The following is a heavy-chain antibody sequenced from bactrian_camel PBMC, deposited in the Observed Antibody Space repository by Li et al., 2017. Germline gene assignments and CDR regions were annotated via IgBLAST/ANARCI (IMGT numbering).Heavy chain of an antibody. V-gene: IGHV3-2*01. Sequence: HVQLVESGGGLVQPGGSLRLSCAAPAFTMRTDYMAWVRQAPGKGLEWLASLYTGDGETLYAASVKDRFIISVDNAKRTLYLQMNSLKSEDTAVYYCASDNQLKMVGQGTQVTVS. CDR1: AFTMRTDY. CDR2: LYTGDGET. J-gene: IGHJ4*01.